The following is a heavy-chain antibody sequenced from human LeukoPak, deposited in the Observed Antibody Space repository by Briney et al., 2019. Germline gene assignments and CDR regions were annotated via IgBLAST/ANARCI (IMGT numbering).Heavy chain of an antibody. J-gene: IGHJ4*02. V-gene: IGHV3-21*01. CDR2: ISSSSSYI. CDR3: AGDPRFYYYDSSEGLDY. CDR1: GFTFSSYS. Sequence: GGSLRLSCAASGFTFSSYSMNWVRQAPGKGLEWVSSISSSSSYIYYADSVKGRFTISRDNAKNSLYLQMNSLRAEDTAVYYCAGDPRFYYYDSSEGLDYWGQGTLVTVSS. D-gene: IGHD3-22*01.